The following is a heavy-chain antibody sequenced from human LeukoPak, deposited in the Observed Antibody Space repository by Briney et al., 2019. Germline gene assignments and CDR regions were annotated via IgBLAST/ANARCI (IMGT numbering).Heavy chain of an antibody. V-gene: IGHV3-30*18. Sequence: GGSLRLSCAASGFTFSSYGMHWVRQAPGKGLEWVAVISYDGSNKYYADSVKGRFTISRDNSKNTLYLQMNSLRAEDTAVYYCAKDFHDAYSSSSGGFDYWGQGTLVTVSS. CDR2: ISYDGSNK. CDR3: AKDFHDAYSSSSGGFDY. CDR1: GFTFSSYG. J-gene: IGHJ4*02. D-gene: IGHD6-6*01.